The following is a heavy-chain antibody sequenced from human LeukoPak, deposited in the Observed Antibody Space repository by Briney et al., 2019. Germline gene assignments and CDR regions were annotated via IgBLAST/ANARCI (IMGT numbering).Heavy chain of an antibody. CDR1: GGSISSYY. Sequence: SETLSLTCTVSGGSISSYYWSWIRQPPGKGLEWIGYIYYSGSTNYSPSLKSRVTISGDTSKNQFSLKVTSVRDADTAVYYCARERPGGYNNYYLDYWGQGSLVTVS. D-gene: IGHD4-11*01. CDR3: ARERPGGYNNYYLDY. V-gene: IGHV4-59*12. J-gene: IGHJ4*02. CDR2: IYYSGST.